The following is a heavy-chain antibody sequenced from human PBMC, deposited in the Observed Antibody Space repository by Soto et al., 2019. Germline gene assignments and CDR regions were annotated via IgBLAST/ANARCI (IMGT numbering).Heavy chain of an antibody. D-gene: IGHD4-17*01. J-gene: IGHJ4*02. CDR1: GGSISSTTW. V-gene: IGHV4-4*02. Sequence: SETLSLTCAVSGGSISSTTWWSWVRQPPGKGLEWIGEIHHDGSTNYNPSLKSRVTISVDTSKNQFSLKLSSVTAADTAVYYCARLTTVVTWYFDYWGQGTLVTVSS. CDR2: IHHDGST. CDR3: ARLTTVVTWYFDY.